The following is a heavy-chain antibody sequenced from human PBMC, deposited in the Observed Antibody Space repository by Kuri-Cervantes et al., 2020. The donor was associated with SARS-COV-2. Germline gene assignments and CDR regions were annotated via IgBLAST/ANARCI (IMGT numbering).Heavy chain of an antibody. CDR1: GGSISSSSYY. CDR2: IYYSGST. D-gene: IGHD4-17*01. V-gene: IGHV4-39*07. Sequence: SETLSLTCTVSGGSISSSSYYWGWIRQPPGKGLEWIGSIYYSGSTYYNPSLKSRVTTSVDTSKNQFSLKLSSVTAADTAVYYCARELGLTTVNWFDPWGQGTLVTVSS. CDR3: ARELGLTTVNWFDP. J-gene: IGHJ5*02.